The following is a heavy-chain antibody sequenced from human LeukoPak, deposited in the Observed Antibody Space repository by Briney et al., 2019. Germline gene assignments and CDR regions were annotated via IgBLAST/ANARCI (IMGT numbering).Heavy chain of an antibody. V-gene: IGHV4-30-4*01. J-gene: IGHJ5*02. CDR1: GGSISGGDYY. D-gene: IGHD3-10*01. Sequence: PSQTLSLTCTVSGGSISGGDYYWSWIRQPPGKGLEWIGYIYYSGSTYYNPSLKRRVTISVDTSKNQFSLKLSSVTAADTAVYYCARSQIYGSGSLVDPWGQGALVTVSS. CDR3: ARSQIYGSGSLVDP. CDR2: IYYSGST.